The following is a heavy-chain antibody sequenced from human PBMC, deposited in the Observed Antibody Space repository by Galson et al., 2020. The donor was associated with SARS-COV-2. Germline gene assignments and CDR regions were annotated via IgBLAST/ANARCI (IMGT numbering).Heavy chain of an antibody. CDR3: ATATGGFDY. J-gene: IGHJ4*02. CDR1: GYTLTELS. V-gene: IGHV1-24*01. D-gene: IGHD5-12*01. CDR2: FDPEDGET. Sequence: GESLKISCKVSGYTLTELSMHWVRQAPGKGLEWMGAFDPEDGETIYAQKFQGRVTMTEDTSTDTAYMELSSLRSEDTAVYYCATATGGFDYWGQGILVTVSS.